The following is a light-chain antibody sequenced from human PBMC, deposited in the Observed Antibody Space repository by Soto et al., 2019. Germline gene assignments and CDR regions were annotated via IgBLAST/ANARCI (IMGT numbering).Light chain of an antibody. CDR3: QQYGSSLRT. Sequence: EIVLTQSPATLSLSPGERATLSCRASQTVSNSYLAWYQQKPGQAPRLLIYGTSSRATGIPDRFSGSGSGTDFTLTINRLEPEDFAVYYCQQYGSSLRTFGQGTKVDIK. CDR1: QTVSNSY. J-gene: IGKJ1*01. CDR2: GTS. V-gene: IGKV3-20*01.